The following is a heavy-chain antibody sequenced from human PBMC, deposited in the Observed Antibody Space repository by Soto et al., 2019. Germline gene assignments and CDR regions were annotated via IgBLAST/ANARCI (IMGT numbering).Heavy chain of an antibody. CDR2: ISAYNGNT. J-gene: IGHJ4*02. CDR1: GYTFTSYG. CDR3: ASGYCTNGVCSRFYYFDY. D-gene: IGHD2-8*01. Sequence: ASVKVSCKASGYTFTSYGISWVRQAPGQGLEWMGWISAYNGNTNYAQKLQGRVTMTTDTSTSTAYMELRSLRSDDTAVYYCASGYCTNGVCSRFYYFDYWGQGTLVTVSS. V-gene: IGHV1-18*01.